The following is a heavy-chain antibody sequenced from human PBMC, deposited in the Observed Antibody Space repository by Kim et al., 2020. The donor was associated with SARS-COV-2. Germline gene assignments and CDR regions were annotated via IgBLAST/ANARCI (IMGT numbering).Heavy chain of an antibody. V-gene: IGHV5-51*01. CDR1: GYSFTSYW. D-gene: IGHD6-6*01. CDR2: IYPGKSDT. J-gene: IGHJ3*02. Sequence: GESLKISCKGSGYSFTSYWIGWVRQMPGKELEWMGSIYPGKSDTRYSPSFQGHVTISADSSSSAAYLQWSSLKASDTAMYYCARRSSSFASFTNDAFDIWGQGKMVTVSS. CDR3: ARRSSSFASFTNDAFDI.